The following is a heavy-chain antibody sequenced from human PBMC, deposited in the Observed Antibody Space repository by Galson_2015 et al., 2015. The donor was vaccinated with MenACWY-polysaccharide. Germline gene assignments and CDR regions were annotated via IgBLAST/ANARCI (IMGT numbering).Heavy chain of an antibody. Sequence: SLRLSCAVSGFTFSDYTMNWVRQAPGKGLEWVSSIRSNSSHLNYTDSVKGRFTISRDNAKNSLYLQMNSLRGEDTAVYYCATGDRKDQLLFYFGNWGQGTLVTVSS. CDR3: ATGDRKDQLLFYFGN. CDR2: IRSNSSHL. V-gene: IGHV3-21*01. D-gene: IGHD2-2*01. J-gene: IGHJ4*02. CDR1: GFTFSDYT.